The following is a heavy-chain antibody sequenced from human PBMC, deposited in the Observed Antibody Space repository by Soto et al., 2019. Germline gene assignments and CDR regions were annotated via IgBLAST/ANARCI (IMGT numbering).Heavy chain of an antibody. D-gene: IGHD2-2*01. CDR1: GYTFTSHD. CDR2: MNPNSGHT. CDR3: ASDMSTT. J-gene: IGHJ5*02. V-gene: IGHV1-8*01. Sequence: QVQLVQSGAEVNKPGASVKVSCKASGYTFTSHDINWMRQTTGQGLEWMGWMNPNSGHTNSEQKFQGRVTMTRDTSINTAYMELNNLRSEDTAIYYCASDMSTTWGQGTLVTVSS.